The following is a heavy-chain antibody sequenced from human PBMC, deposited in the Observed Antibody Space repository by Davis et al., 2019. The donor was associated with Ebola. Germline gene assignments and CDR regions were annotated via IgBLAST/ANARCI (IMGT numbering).Heavy chain of an antibody. CDR3: ARDGHIVVVVGSFDP. Sequence: ASVKVSCKASGYTFTSYGISWVRQPPGQGLEWMGWISTYNGNTNYAQKLQGRATMTTDTSTSTAYMELRSLRSDDTAVYYCARDGHIVVVVGSFDPWGQGTLVTVSS. J-gene: IGHJ5*02. D-gene: IGHD2-21*01. CDR1: GYTFTSYG. CDR2: ISTYNGNT. V-gene: IGHV1-18*01.